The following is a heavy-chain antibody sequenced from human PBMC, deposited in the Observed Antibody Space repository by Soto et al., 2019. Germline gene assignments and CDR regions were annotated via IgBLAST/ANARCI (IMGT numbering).Heavy chain of an antibody. CDR2: IYHSGST. D-gene: IGHD3-10*01. CDR1: GGTIRTSNW. CDR3: ARGVGVLLWFGEFDQFDH. Sequence: SESLSLTYAVSGGTIRTSNWFSWVRQPPGKGLEWIGEIYHSGSTNYNPSLKSRVTISVDKSKNQSSLKLSSVTAADTAVYYCARGVGVLLWFGEFDQFDHWGQG. J-gene: IGHJ5*02. V-gene: IGHV4-4*02.